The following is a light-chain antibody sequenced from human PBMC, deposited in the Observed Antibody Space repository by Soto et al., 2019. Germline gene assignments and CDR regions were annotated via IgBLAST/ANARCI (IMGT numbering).Light chain of an antibody. CDR3: SSYTTTSTPFV. J-gene: IGLJ1*01. CDR2: EVT. Sequence: QSVLTQPPSASGSPGQSVTISCTGTSSDVGGYDYVSWYQQHPGKAPKLMIYEVTIRPSGVSDRFSGSKSGKTASLTISGLHAEDEAEYYCSSYTTTSTPFVFGTGTKVTVL. CDR1: SSDVGGYDY. V-gene: IGLV2-14*01.